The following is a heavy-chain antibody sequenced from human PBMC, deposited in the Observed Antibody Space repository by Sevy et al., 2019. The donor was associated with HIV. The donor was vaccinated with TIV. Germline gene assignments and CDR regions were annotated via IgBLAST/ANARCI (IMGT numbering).Heavy chain of an antibody. D-gene: IGHD2-2*01. J-gene: IGHJ6*02. CDR2: ISSSGSTI. CDR3: ARGGSVVVLAAMDYYYYGMDV. Sequence: GGSLRLSCAASGFTFSSYEMNWVRQAPGKGLEWASYISSSGSTIYYADSVKSRFTISRDNAKNSLYLQMNSLRAEDTAVYYCARGGSVVVLAAMDYYYYGMDVWGQGTTVTVSS. CDR1: GFTFSSYE. V-gene: IGHV3-48*03.